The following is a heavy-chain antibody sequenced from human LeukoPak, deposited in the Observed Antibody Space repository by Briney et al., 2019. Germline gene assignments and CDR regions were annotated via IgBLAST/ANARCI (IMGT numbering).Heavy chain of an antibody. Sequence: SETLSLTCTVSGGSLSSSNWWSWVRQPPGKGLEWIGEIFHSGSTNYNPSLKSRVTISADKSKNQFSLKLSSLNGADTAVYYCARGARMTTVTKDAFDIWGRGTMVTVSS. V-gene: IGHV4-4*02. CDR3: ARGARMTTVTKDAFDI. CDR2: IFHSGST. D-gene: IGHD4-17*01. CDR1: GGSLSSSNW. J-gene: IGHJ3*02.